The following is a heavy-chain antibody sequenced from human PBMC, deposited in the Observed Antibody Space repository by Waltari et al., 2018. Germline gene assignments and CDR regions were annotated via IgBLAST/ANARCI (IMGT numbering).Heavy chain of an antibody. CDR3: ARVGDQYDRTDGGPLDP. V-gene: IGHV1-69*12. CDR2: ICPFIGTT. CDR1: GGSYSNFRESV. J-gene: IGHJ5*02. Sequence: QVHLEQSGAEVTKPGSSVRVSCMASGGSYSNFRESVLSWGRQAPGHVLGWPGGICPFIGTTDYAPKFQVRLSMTADEATKTVYMELSSLRAEDTAVYCCARVGDQYDRTDGGPLDPWGQGTLVTVSS. D-gene: IGHD1-26*01.